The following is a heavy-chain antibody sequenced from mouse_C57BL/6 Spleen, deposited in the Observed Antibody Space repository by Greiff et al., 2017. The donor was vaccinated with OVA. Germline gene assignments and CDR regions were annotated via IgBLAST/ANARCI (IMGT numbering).Heavy chain of an antibody. Sequence: VQLQQSGPELVKPGASVKISCKASGFTFNDYYMNWVKPGPGTSLEWIGDINPNNGGTNYKQKFKGKATLTVDKSSSTAYMELRSLTSEDSAVYDCARCYYANYYAMDYWGQGTSVTVSS. D-gene: IGHD2-1*01. CDR3: ARCYYANYYAMDY. J-gene: IGHJ4*01. V-gene: IGHV1-26*01. CDR1: GFTFNDYY. CDR2: INPNNGGT.